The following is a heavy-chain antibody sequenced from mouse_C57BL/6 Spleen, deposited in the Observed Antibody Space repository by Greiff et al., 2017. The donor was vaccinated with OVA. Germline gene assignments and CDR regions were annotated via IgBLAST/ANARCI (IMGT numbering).Heavy chain of an antibody. CDR2: IWWDDDK. J-gene: IGHJ1*03. Sequence: QVQLKESGPGILQPSQTLSLTCSFSGFSLSTFGMGVGWIRQPSGKGLEWLAHIWWDDDKYYNPALKSRLTISKDTSKNQVFLKIANVDTADTATYYCAREESMVTTWYFDVWGTGTTVTVSS. V-gene: IGHV8-8*01. D-gene: IGHD2-2*01. CDR3: AREESMVTTWYFDV. CDR1: GFSLSTFGMG.